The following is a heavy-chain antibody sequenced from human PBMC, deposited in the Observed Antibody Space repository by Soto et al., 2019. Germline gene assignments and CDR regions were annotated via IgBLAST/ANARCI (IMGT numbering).Heavy chain of an antibody. CDR2: IFSNDEK. J-gene: IGHJ4*02. V-gene: IGHV2-26*01. CDR3: ARIYSSSWYYFDY. CDR1: VFSLSNARMG. Sequence: QVTLKESGPVLVKPTETLTLTCTVSVFSLSNARMGVSWIRQPPGKALEWLAHIFSNDEKSYSTCLKSRLTSSKDTSKSQVVLTMTNMDPVDTATYYCARIYSSSWYYFDYWGQGTLVTVSS. D-gene: IGHD6-13*01.